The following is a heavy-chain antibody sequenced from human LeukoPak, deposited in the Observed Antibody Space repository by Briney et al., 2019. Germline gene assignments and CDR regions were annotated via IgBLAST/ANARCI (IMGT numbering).Heavy chain of an antibody. D-gene: IGHD4-17*01. CDR3: AKDGDGDYDY. CDR2: IYKVGET. J-gene: IGHJ4*02. CDR1: GFTVSTNY. Sequence: GGSLRLSCAASGFTVSTNYMSWVRQAPGKGLEWVSVIYKVGETYYADSVRGRFTVSRDNSKNTLYLQMNSLRDEDTAVYYCAKDGDGDYDYWGQGTLVTVSS. V-gene: IGHV3-53*01.